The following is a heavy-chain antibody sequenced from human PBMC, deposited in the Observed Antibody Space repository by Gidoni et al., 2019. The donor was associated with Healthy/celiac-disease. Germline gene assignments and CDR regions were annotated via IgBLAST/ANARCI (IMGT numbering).Heavy chain of an antibody. D-gene: IGHD3-10*01. CDR1: GFTFRSYS. J-gene: IGHJ4*02. CDR2: MSRSSSTI. V-gene: IGHV3-48*02. CDR3: AREKRGFGESHFDY. Sequence: VQLVESGGGLVQPGGSLCISCASSGFTFRSYSMNWVRQAPGKGLEWVSYMSRSSSTIYYADAVKGRFTISRDNAKNSLYLQMNSLRDEDTAVYYCAREKRGFGESHFDYWGQGTLVTVSS.